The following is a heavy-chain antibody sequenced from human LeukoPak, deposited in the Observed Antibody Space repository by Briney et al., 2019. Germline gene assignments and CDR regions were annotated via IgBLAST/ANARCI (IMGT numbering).Heavy chain of an antibody. CDR3: AKDLMRDRWFGES. CDR2: INQDGTEK. Sequence: GGSLRLSCVVSGFSFNNHWMSWVRQAAGKSLEWVANINQDGTEKYYVGSVKGRFTISRDNAKNTLDLQMDSLRTEDTAVYYCAKDLMRDRWFGESWGQGTLVTASS. V-gene: IGHV3-7*01. J-gene: IGHJ5*02. CDR1: GFSFNNHW. D-gene: IGHD3-10*01.